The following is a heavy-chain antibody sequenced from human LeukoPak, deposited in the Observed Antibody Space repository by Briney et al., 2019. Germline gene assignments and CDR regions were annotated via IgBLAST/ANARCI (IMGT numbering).Heavy chain of an antibody. J-gene: IGHJ4*02. CDR2: IIPIFGTA. Sequence: SVKVSCRASGGTFSSYAISWVRQAPGQGLEWMGGIIPIFGTANYAQKFQGRVTITADKSTSTAYMELSSLRSEDTAVYYCAREYYYGSGKSATFFDYWGQGTLVTVSS. V-gene: IGHV1-69*06. CDR3: AREYYYGSGKSATFFDY. D-gene: IGHD3-10*01. CDR1: GGTFSSYA.